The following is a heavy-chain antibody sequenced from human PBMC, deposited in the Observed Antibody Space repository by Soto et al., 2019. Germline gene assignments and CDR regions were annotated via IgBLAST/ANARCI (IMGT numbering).Heavy chain of an antibody. CDR1: GFPFSSYV. V-gene: IGHV3-23*01. CDR2: IRGGGSNT. Sequence: EVQLLESGGGLVQRGGSLRLSCAASGFPFSSYVMRWVRQAPGKGLEWVSGIRGGGSNTFYADSMKGRFTISRDNSKNTLLLQMNSLGAEDTAVYYCAKDSNKYSSSLRGRYFDYWGQGIGVTVSS. CDR3: AKDSNKYSSSLRGRYFDY. J-gene: IGHJ4*02. D-gene: IGHD4-4*01.